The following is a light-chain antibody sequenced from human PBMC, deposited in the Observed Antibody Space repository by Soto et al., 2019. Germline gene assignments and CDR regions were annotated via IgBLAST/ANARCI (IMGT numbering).Light chain of an antibody. CDR1: EGIGND. Sequence: DIQMTQSPSSLSASVGDRVTITCRASEGIGNDLGWYQQKPGKAPKLLIYDASSLETGVPSRFSGSGSGTDFTLTISSLQPEDFATYYCQQYDNLPLIFGQGTRLEIK. J-gene: IGKJ5*01. CDR2: DAS. CDR3: QQYDNLPLI. V-gene: IGKV1-33*01.